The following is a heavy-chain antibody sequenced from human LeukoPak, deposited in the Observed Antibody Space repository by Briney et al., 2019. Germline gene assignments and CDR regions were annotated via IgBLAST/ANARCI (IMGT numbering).Heavy chain of an antibody. Sequence: SETLSLTCTVSGGSISSGGYYWSWIRQPPGKGLEWIGYIYHSGSTYHNPSLKSRVTISVDRSKNQFSLKLSSVTAADTAVYYCARRFHRDNWFDPWGQGTLVTVSS. V-gene: IGHV4-30-2*01. J-gene: IGHJ5*02. CDR1: GGSISSGGYY. CDR3: ARRFHRDNWFDP. CDR2: IYHSGST.